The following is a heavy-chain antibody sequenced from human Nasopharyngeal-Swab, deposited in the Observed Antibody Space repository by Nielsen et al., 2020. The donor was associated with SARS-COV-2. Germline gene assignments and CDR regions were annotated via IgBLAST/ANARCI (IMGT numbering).Heavy chain of an antibody. V-gene: IGHV3-49*03. CDR1: GFTFCDYA. CDR2: IRNKDYGGTT. CDR3: TRDFPFSVDTATRGYMDV. J-gene: IGHJ6*03. D-gene: IGHD5-18*01. Sequence: GESLKISCTASGFTFCDYAMNWFRQAQGEGLEWVTYIRNKDYGGTTEYAASVRGRFTISRDDSKNIAYLQMNSLTTEDTAVYYCTRDFPFSVDTATRGYMDVWGKGTTVTVSS.